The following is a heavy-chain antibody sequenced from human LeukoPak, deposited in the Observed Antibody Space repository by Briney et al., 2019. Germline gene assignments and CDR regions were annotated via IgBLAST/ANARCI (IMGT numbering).Heavy chain of an antibody. CDR3: AKQSGSMGNFDY. CDR2: IWFDGTRI. D-gene: IGHD5-24*01. Sequence: GMSLRLSCAATGFAFSGHGMHWVRQAPGKGLEWLTTIWFDGTRIHYAESVKGRFTISRDNSKNTLYLLMDTLRVDDTAMYYCAKQSGSMGNFDYWGQGTLVTVSS. CDR1: GFAFSGHG. V-gene: IGHV3-33*03. J-gene: IGHJ4*02.